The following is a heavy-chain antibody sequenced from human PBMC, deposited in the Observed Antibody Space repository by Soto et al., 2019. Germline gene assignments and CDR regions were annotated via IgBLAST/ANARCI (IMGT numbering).Heavy chain of an antibody. CDR3: ARDGVVAATPNYYYYGMDV. CDR1: GGTFSSYA. D-gene: IGHD2-15*01. Sequence: QVQLVQSGAEVKKPGSSVKVSCKASGGTFSSYAISWVRQAPGQGLEWMGGIIPIFGTANYAQKFQGRVTITADESTSXAXXELSSLRSEDTAVYYCARDGVVAATPNYYYYGMDVWGQGTTVTVSS. V-gene: IGHV1-69*12. CDR2: IIPIFGTA. J-gene: IGHJ6*02.